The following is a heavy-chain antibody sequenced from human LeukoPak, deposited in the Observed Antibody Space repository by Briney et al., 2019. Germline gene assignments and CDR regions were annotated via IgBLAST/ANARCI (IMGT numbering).Heavy chain of an antibody. CDR2: INPNSGGT. D-gene: IGHD2-15*01. CDR3: ARDLGGGSYYFDY. CDR1: GYTFTGYY. Sequence: SVKVSCKASGYTFTGYYMHWVRQAPGQGLEWMGRINPNSGGTNYAQKFQGRVTMTRDTSISTAYMELSRLRSDDTAVYYCARDLGGGSYYFDYWGQGTLVTVSS. J-gene: IGHJ4*02. V-gene: IGHV1-2*06.